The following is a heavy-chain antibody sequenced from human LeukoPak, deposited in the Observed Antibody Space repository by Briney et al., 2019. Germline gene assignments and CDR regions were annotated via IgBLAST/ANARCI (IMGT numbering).Heavy chain of an antibody. D-gene: IGHD6-13*01. CDR2: VDPEDGET. Sequence: ASVKVSCKVSGYTLTELSMHWVQQAPGKGLEWMGRVDPEDGETIYAEKFQGRVTITADTSTDTAYMELSSLRSEDTAVYYCATGEQQLTHYWGQGTLVTVSS. V-gene: IGHV1-24*01. CDR3: ATGEQQLTHY. J-gene: IGHJ4*02. CDR1: GYTLTELS.